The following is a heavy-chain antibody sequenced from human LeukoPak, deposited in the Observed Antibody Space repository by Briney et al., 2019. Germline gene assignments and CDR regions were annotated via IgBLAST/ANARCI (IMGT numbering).Heavy chain of an antibody. J-gene: IGHJ4*02. D-gene: IGHD2-2*02. CDR3: ARDILRRRGEQRGKVVPAAIRVDY. V-gene: IGHV1-18*01. Sequence: ASVKVSCKASGYTFTSYGISWVRQAPGQGLEWMGWISAYNGNTNYAQKLQGRVTMTTDTSTSTAYMELRSLRSDDTAVYYCARDILRRRGEQRGKVVPAAIRVDYWGQGTLVTVSS. CDR2: ISAYNGNT. CDR1: GYTFTSYG.